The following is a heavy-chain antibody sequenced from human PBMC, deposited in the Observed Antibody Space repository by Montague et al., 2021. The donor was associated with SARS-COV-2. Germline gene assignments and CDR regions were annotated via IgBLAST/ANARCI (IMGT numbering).Heavy chain of an antibody. D-gene: IGHD2-8*01. V-gene: IGHV4-39*07. Sequence: SETLSLTCAVYGGSFRGHNYFWAWIRQPPGKGLEWIGSVDYSGLTFYNPSLESRVTISVDTSKKQFSLKVNSVTAADTAVYYCAKDVEALAWCTFDIWGQGTMVTVSS. CDR2: VDYSGLT. J-gene: IGHJ3*02. CDR1: GGSFRGHNYF. CDR3: AKDVEALAWCTFDI.